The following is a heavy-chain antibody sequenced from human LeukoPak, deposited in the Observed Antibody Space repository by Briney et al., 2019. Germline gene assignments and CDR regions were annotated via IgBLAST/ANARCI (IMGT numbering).Heavy chain of an antibody. V-gene: IGHV1-2*02. CDR3: ARDIRGGYGDFDY. CDR1: GYTFTGYY. Sequence: ASVKVSCKASGYTFTGYYMHWVRQAPGQGLEWMGWINPNSGGTNYAQKFQGRVTMTRDTSISTAYMELSRLRSDDTAVYYCARDIRGGYGDFDYWGQGTLVTVSS. CDR2: INPNSGGT. D-gene: IGHD5-12*01. J-gene: IGHJ4*02.